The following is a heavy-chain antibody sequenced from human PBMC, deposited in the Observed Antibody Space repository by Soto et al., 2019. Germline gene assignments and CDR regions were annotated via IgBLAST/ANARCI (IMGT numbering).Heavy chain of an antibody. CDR2: IYTSGST. Sequence: PSETLSLTCTVSGGSISSYYWSWIRQPAGKGLEWIGRIYTSGSTNYNPSLKSRVTMSVDTSKNQFSLKLSSVTAADTAVYYCARVVNNWNDDNWFDPWGQGTLVTSPQ. CDR3: ARVVNNWNDDNWFDP. V-gene: IGHV4-4*07. D-gene: IGHD1-20*01. J-gene: IGHJ5*02. CDR1: GGSISSYY.